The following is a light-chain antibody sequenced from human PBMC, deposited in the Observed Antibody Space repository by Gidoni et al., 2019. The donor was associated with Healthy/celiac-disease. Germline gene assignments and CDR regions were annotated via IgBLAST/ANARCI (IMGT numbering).Light chain of an antibody. J-gene: IGKJ3*01. V-gene: IGKV1-39*01. CDR1: QRISSY. CDR3: QQSYSTPFT. CDR2: AAS. Sequence: DIQMTQSPSSLSASVGDRVTITCRASQRISSYLNWYQQKPGKAPKLLIYAASSLQSGGPSRFSGSGSGTDFTLTISSLQPEDFATYYCQQSYSTPFTFGPGTKVDIK.